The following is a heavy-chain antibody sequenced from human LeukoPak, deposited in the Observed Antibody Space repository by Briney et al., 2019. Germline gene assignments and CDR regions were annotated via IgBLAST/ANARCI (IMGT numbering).Heavy chain of an antibody. J-gene: IGHJ5*02. Sequence: PSETLSLTCTVSGGSISSYYWSWIRQPPGKGLEWIGYIYYSGSTYYNPSLKSRVTISVDRSKNQFSLKLSSVTAADTAVYYCARVRPQDGFDPWGQGTLVTVSS. D-gene: IGHD6-6*01. CDR1: GGSISSYY. CDR2: IYYSGST. V-gene: IGHV4-59*12. CDR3: ARVRPQDGFDP.